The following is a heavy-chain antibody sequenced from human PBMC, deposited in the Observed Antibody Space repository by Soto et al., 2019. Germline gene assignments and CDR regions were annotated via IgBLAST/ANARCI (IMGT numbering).Heavy chain of an antibody. D-gene: IGHD2-21*01. V-gene: IGHV3-48*01. CDR2: ISSSGTIV. J-gene: IGHJ4*02. Sequence: EVQLVESGGGLVQPGGSLRLSCAASGFIIDAYAMHWVRQAPGKGLEWVSYISSSGTIVNYADSVKGRFATSRDNARNSLYLQMNSLRAEDTAVYYCARLAYKTGSHACWGQGTLVTVSS. CDR1: GFIIDAYA. CDR3: ARLAYKTGSHAC.